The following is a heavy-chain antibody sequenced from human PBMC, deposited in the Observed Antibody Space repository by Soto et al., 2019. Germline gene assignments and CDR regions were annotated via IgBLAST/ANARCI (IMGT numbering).Heavy chain of an antibody. CDR2: IRSKPYGGTT. CDR1: GFTIGDYA. J-gene: IGHJ6*02. Sequence: PGGSVRLSCTVTGFTIGDYAMSWVRQAPGKGLEWVGFIRSKPYGGTTEFAASVKGRFTMSRDDSKSIAYLQMNSLKTEDTAVYYCTRDPWYYYASGGATDAMGVWGQGTPVTGS. V-gene: IGHV3-49*04. D-gene: IGHD3-10*01. CDR3: TRDPWYYYASGGATDAMGV.